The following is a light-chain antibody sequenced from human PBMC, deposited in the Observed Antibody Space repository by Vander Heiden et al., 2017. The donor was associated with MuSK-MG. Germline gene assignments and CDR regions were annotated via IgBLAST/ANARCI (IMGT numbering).Light chain of an antibody. V-gene: IGLV3-16*01. CDR1: ALPKKY. CDR3: LSADSSGTYV. Sequence: SYELTQPPSVSVSLGQMARITCSGEALPKKYAYWYQQKPGQFPVLVIYKDSERPSGIPERFSGSSSGTTVTLTISGVQAEDEADYYCLSADSSGTYVFGTGTKVTVL. CDR2: KDS. J-gene: IGLJ1*01.